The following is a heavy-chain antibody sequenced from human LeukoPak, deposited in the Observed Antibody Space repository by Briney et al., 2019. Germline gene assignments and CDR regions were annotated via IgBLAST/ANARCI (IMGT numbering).Heavy chain of an antibody. CDR3: ARRASSGWFDY. Sequence: SETLSLTCAVYGGSFSGYYWSWIRQPAGKGLEWIGRIYTSGSTNYNPSLKSRVTMSVDTSKNQFSLKLSSVTAADTAVYYCARRASSGWFDYWGQGTLVTVSS. CDR1: GGSFSGYY. D-gene: IGHD6-19*01. CDR2: IYTSGST. V-gene: IGHV4-59*10. J-gene: IGHJ4*02.